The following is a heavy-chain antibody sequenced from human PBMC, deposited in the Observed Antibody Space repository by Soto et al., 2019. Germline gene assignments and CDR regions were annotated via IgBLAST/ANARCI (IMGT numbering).Heavy chain of an antibody. CDR1: GYTFTSYA. D-gene: IGHD3-10*01. J-gene: IGHJ5*02. CDR3: ARGARGSASYAPQYNWVAP. Sequence: QVQLVQSGAEVKKPGASVKVSCKASGYTFTSYAMHWVRQAPGQRLEWMGWINAGNGNTKYSQKFQGRVTIARDPAASTAYMEPSSLGSEDTAVYYCARGARGSASYAPQYNWVAPWGQGTLVTVSS. V-gene: IGHV1-3*01. CDR2: INAGNGNT.